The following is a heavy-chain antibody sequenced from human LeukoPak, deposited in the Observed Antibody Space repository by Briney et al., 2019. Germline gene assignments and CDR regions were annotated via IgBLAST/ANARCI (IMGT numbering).Heavy chain of an antibody. Sequence: GGSLRLSCAASGFTFSNYDVTWVRQAPGKGLEWVSTISGSGGSTYYADSVKGRFTISRDNSENTLYLQMNSLRAEDTALYYCAKTLRSGYYYDYWGQGALVTVSS. CDR3: AKTLRSGYYYDY. CDR1: GFTFSNYD. D-gene: IGHD3-3*01. CDR2: ISGSGGST. J-gene: IGHJ4*02. V-gene: IGHV3-23*01.